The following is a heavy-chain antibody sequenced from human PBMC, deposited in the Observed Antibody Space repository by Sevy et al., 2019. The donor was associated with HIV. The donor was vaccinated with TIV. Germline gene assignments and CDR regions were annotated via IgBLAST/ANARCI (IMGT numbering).Heavy chain of an antibody. D-gene: IGHD6-13*01. CDR1: GFTFSSYW. V-gene: IGHV3-7*01. Sequence: GGSLRLSCAASGFTFSSYWMSWVRHAPGKGLEWVANIKQDGSEKYYVDSVKGRFTISRDNAKNSLYLQMNSLRAEDTAVYYCARDGSSSWAPYNWFDPWGQGTLVTVSS. J-gene: IGHJ5*02. CDR2: IKQDGSEK. CDR3: ARDGSSSWAPYNWFDP.